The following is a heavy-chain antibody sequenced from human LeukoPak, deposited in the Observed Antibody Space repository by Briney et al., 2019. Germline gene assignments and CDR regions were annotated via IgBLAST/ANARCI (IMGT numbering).Heavy chain of an antibody. J-gene: IGHJ3*02. CDR1: GFTFSSYE. CDR3: ARDPNGYNSFDI. CDR2: ISRSGTTV. D-gene: IGHD5-24*01. V-gene: IGHV3-48*03. Sequence: GGSLILSCAASGFTFSSYEMNWVRQAPGKGLEWVSYISRSGTTVYHADSVKGRFTISRDNAKNSLYLQMNSLRAEDTAVYYCARDPNGYNSFDIWGQGTRVTVSS.